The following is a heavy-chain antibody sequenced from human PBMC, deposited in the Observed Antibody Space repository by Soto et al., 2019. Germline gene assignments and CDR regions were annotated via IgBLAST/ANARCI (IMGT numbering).Heavy chain of an antibody. CDR2: IYYSGST. J-gene: IGHJ3*02. D-gene: IGHD6-19*01. Sequence: PSETLSLTCTVSGGSISSGGYYWSWIRQHPGKGLEWIGYIYYSGSTYYNPSLKSRVTISVDTSKNQFSLKLSSVTAADTAVYYCARVPPQIAVAGTGAFDIGGQGTMVTVSS. CDR3: ARVPPQIAVAGTGAFDI. V-gene: IGHV4-31*03. CDR1: GGSISSGGYY.